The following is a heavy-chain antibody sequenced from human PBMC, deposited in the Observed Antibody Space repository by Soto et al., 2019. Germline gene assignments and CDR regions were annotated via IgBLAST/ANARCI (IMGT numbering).Heavy chain of an antibody. CDR3: AREGNLGRWIQPLDS. CDR2: IYYSGST. J-gene: IGHJ4*02. V-gene: IGHV4-59*01. D-gene: IGHD2-2*03. Sequence: SETLSLTCTVSGGSISSYYWSWLRQPPGKGLEWIGYIYYSGSTNYNPSLKSRVTMSVDTSKNHFSLKLISVTTADTAVYFCAREGNLGRWIQPLDSWGQGTLVTVSS. CDR1: GGSISSYY.